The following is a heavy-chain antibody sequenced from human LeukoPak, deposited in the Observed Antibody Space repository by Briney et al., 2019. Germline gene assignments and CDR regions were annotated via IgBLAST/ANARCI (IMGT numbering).Heavy chain of an antibody. D-gene: IGHD2-2*02. J-gene: IGHJ4*02. CDR1: GFTFSSYG. CDR3: ATSLYCSTSSCYKWGFDY. V-gene: IGHV3-30*03. Sequence: GGSLRLSCAASGFTFSSYGMHWVRQAPGKGLEWVAVISYDGSNKYYADSVKGRFTISRDNSKNTLYLQMNSLRAEDTSVYYCATSLYCSTSSCYKWGFDYWGQGTLVTVSS. CDR2: ISYDGSNK.